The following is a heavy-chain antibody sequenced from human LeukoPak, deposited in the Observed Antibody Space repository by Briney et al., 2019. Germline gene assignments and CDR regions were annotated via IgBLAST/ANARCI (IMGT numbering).Heavy chain of an antibody. V-gene: IGHV1-8*03. Sequence: ASVKVSCKASGYTFTSYDINWVRQATGQGLEWMGWMNPNSGNTGYAQKFQGRVTITRNTSISTAYMELSSLRSEDTAVYYCARNRLPAAMTEVFAFDIWGQGTMVTVSS. CDR2: MNPNSGNT. J-gene: IGHJ3*02. D-gene: IGHD2-2*01. CDR1: GYTFTSYD. CDR3: ARNRLPAAMTEVFAFDI.